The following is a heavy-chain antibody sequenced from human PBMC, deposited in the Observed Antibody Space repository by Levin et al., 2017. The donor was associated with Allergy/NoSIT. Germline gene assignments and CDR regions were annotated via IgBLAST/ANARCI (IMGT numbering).Heavy chain of an antibody. CDR1: GFTFSSYA. D-gene: IGHD2-8*01. V-gene: IGHV3-30-3*01. CDR3: ARALGTSFHYYYYMDV. J-gene: IGHJ6*03. Sequence: GGSLRLSCAASGFTFSSYAMHWVRQAPGKGLEWVAVISYDGSNKYYADFVKGRFTISRDNSKNTLYLQMNSLRAEDTAVYLCARALGTSFHYYYYMDVWGKGTTVTVSS. CDR2: ISYDGSNK.